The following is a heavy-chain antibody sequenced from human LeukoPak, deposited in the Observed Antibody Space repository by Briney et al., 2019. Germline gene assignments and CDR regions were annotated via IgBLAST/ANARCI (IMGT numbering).Heavy chain of an antibody. J-gene: IGHJ4*02. CDR1: GYTFSSYY. D-gene: IGHD6-6*01. V-gene: IGHV3-53*05. Sequence: PGGSLKLSCAASGYTFSSYYMHWVRQAPGKGLEWVAVINPSGGSTYYADSVKGRVTITRDTSKSTVYLELSSLRSEDTAVYYCARKARKVALFDYWGQGTLVTVSS. CDR3: ARKARKVALFDY. CDR2: INPSGGST.